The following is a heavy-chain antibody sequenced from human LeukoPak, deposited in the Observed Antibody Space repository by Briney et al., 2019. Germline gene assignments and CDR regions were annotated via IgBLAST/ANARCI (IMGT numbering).Heavy chain of an antibody. J-gene: IGHJ5*02. CDR2: IYTSGST. D-gene: IGHD1-26*01. CDR3: ARGGNYWPQWWFDP. V-gene: IGHV4-4*07. CDR1: GGSISSYY. Sequence: PSETLSLTCTVSGGSISSYYWSWIRQPAGKGLEWIGRIYTSGSTNYNPSLKSRVTMSLDASKNQFSPELNSVTPADTAVYYCARGGNYWPQWWFDPWGRGTLVSVSS.